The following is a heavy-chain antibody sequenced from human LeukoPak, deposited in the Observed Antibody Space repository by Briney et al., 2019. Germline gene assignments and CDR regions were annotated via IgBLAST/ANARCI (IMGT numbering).Heavy chain of an antibody. CDR2: IYNGVPT. J-gene: IGHJ4*02. CDR1: GVPISRFY. D-gene: IGHD6-19*01. V-gene: IGHV4-4*09. Sequence: SETLSLICTTSGVPISRFYWSWARQPPGKGLEWIGNIYNGVPTFFNPSLKSRVTISVDTPKRQFSLQLASVTAADTAVYYCVQTTGWPGFDYWGQGILVTVSS. CDR3: VQTTGWPGFDY.